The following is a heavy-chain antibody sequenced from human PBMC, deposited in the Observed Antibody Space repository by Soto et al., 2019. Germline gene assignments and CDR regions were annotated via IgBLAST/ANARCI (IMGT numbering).Heavy chain of an antibody. CDR2: INPSGGST. Sequence: GASVKVSCKASGYTFTSYYMHWVRQAPGQGLEWMGIINPSGGSTSYAQKFQGRVTMTRDTSTSTVYMELSSLRSEDTAVYYCAREGGYCSSTSCGGYYFDYWGQGTLVTVPS. D-gene: IGHD2-2*01. CDR1: GYTFTSYY. V-gene: IGHV1-46*03. CDR3: AREGGYCSSTSCGGYYFDY. J-gene: IGHJ4*02.